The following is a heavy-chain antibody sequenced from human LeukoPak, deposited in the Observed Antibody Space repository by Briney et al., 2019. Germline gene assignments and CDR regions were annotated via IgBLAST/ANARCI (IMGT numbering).Heavy chain of an antibody. Sequence: GESLKISCKGSGHSFSSYWIAWVRQMPGKGLEWMGIIYPGDSDTRYSPSFRGQVTISVDKSISTAYLQWNSLKASDTAIYYCARERGGGAPLDYWGQGTLVTVSS. CDR1: GHSFSSYW. D-gene: IGHD3-10*01. V-gene: IGHV5-51*01. J-gene: IGHJ4*02. CDR2: IYPGDSDT. CDR3: ARERGGGAPLDY.